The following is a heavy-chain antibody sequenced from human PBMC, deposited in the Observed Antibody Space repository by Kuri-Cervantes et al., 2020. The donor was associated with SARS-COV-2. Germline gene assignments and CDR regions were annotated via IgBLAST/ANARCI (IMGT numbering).Heavy chain of an antibody. Sequence: ESLKISCAASGFTFSSYDMHWVRQATGKGLEWVSAIGTAGDTYYPGSVKGRFTISRENAKNSLYLQMNSLRAEDTAVYYCARVTVVGAIDYWGQGTPVTVSS. J-gene: IGHJ4*02. D-gene: IGHD4-23*01. CDR1: GFTFSSYD. V-gene: IGHV3-13*01. CDR3: ARVTVVGAIDY. CDR2: IGTAGDT.